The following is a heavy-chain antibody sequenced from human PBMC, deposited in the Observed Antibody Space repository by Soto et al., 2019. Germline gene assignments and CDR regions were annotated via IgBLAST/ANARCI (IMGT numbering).Heavy chain of an antibody. CDR1: GYNFISYW. Sequence: GESLKISCKASGYNFISYWIYWVRQMPGKGLEWMGRIDPSDSYTNYNPSFGGHVTMSADKSISTAYLQLSSLKASDTAMYYCARQLAMAAPARGAESIWGPGTKVT. D-gene: IGHD6-19*01. V-gene: IGHV5-10-1*01. CDR3: ARQLAMAAPARGAESI. J-gene: IGHJ3*02. CDR2: IDPSDSYT.